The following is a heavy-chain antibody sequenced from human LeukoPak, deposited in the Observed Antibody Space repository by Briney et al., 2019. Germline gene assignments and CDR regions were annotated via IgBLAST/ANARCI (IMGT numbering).Heavy chain of an antibody. Sequence: PSETLSLTCTVSGGSISTYYWGWIRQPPGKGLEWIGYIYYSGSTTYNPSLKSRVTISGDTSKNQFSLRLSSVTAADTAVYYCARGGTSGWFDPWGQGTLVTVSS. CDR3: ARGGTSGWFDP. V-gene: IGHV4-59*12. J-gene: IGHJ5*02. D-gene: IGHD1-26*01. CDR2: IYYSGST. CDR1: GGSISTYY.